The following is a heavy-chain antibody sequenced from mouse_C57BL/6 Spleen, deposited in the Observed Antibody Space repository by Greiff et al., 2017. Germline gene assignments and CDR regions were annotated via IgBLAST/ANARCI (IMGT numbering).Heavy chain of an antibody. J-gene: IGHJ4*01. Sequence: VKVVESGPGLVQPSQSLSITCTVSGFSLTSYGVHWVRQSPGKGLEWLGVIWSGGSTDYNAAFISRLSISKDNSKSQVFFKMNSLQADDTAIYXCARIGQLRLAMDYWGQGTSVTVSS. D-gene: IGHD3-2*02. CDR1: GFSLTSYG. CDR3: ARIGQLRLAMDY. CDR2: IWSGGST. V-gene: IGHV2-2*01.